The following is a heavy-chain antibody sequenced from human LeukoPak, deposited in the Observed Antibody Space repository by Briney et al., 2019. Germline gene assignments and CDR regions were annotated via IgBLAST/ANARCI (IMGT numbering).Heavy chain of an antibody. Sequence: GGSLRLSCEVSGFTFSDYGMHWVRHTPGKGLEWVAVIWYDGSNKYYPDSVKGRFMISRDNFKNTLYLEMNSLRAEDTAIYYCAREMVRGAYYFYALEVWGQGTSVSVSS. CDR1: GFTFSDYG. J-gene: IGHJ6*02. CDR3: AREMVRGAYYFYALEV. CDR2: IWYDGSNK. D-gene: IGHD3-10*01. V-gene: IGHV3-33*01.